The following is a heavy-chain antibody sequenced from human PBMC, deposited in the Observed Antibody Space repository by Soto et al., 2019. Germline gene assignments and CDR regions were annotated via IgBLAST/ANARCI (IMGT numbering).Heavy chain of an antibody. CDR2: IIPILGIA. CDR1: T. CDR3: ASLYCTNGVCYDY. D-gene: IGHD2-8*01. Sequence: TISWVRQAPGQGLEWMGRIIPILGIANYAQKFQGRVTITADKSTSTAYMELSSLRSEDTAVYYCASLYCTNGVCYDYWGQGTLVTVSS. V-gene: IGHV1-69*02. J-gene: IGHJ4*02.